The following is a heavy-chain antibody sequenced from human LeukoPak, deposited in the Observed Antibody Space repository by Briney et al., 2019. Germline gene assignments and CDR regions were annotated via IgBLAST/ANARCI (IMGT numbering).Heavy chain of an antibody. V-gene: IGHV4-59*01. Sequence: PSETLSLTCIVSGASISSYYWSWIRQPPGKGLEWIGHIYDSGITNYNPSLKSRVTISVDTSKNQFSLKLSSVTAADTAVYYCARVSGYCSGGACYSRRHFDHWGQGTLVTVSS. CDR3: ARVSGYCSGGACYSRRHFDH. D-gene: IGHD2-15*01. CDR2: IYDSGIT. J-gene: IGHJ4*02. CDR1: GASISSYY.